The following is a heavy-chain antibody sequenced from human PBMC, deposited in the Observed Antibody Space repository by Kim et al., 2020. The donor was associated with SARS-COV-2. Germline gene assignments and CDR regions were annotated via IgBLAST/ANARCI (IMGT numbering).Heavy chain of an antibody. D-gene: IGHD2-8*01. CDR3: ARGGYCTNGFCYGSFYYGMDV. CDR1: GFSFNDYY. CDR2: ISISGTTI. J-gene: IGHJ6*02. V-gene: IGHV3-11*01. Sequence: GGSLRLSCAASGFSFNDYYMRWIRQAPGKGLAWLSYISISGTTIYNADSVRGRLTISRDNAKNSLYLHMNSLRVEDTAVYYCARGGYCTNGFCYGSFYYGMDVWGQETTVTVSS.